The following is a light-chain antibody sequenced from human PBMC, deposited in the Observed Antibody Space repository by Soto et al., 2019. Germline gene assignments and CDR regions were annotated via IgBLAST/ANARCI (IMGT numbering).Light chain of an antibody. CDR1: QGIGDT. V-gene: IGKV3-15*01. Sequence: EVVMTQSPATLSVSPVEGVTLSCRASQGIGDTLAWYQHKPGQTPRLLIYDTSTRATGVPARFSGSRSGPEFTLTISSLEPEDSAVYYCQQRHMWPITFGQGTRLEIK. J-gene: IGKJ5*01. CDR3: QQRHMWPIT. CDR2: DTS.